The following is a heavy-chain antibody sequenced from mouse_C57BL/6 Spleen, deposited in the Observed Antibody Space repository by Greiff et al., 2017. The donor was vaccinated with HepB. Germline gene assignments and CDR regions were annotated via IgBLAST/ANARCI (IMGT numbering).Heavy chain of an antibody. D-gene: IGHD1-1*01. CDR2: ISSGSSTI. CDR1: GFTFSDYG. J-gene: IGHJ3*01. V-gene: IGHV5-17*01. Sequence: EVKLVESGGGLVKPGGSLKLSCAASGFTFSDYGMHWVRQAPEKGLEWVAYISSGSSTIYYADTVKGRFTIPRDNAKNTPFLQMTSLRSEDTAMYYCAEYDYYVFAYWGQGTLVTVSA. CDR3: AEYDYYVFAY.